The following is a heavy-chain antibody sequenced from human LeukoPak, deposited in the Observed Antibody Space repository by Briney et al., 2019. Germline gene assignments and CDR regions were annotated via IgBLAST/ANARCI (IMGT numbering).Heavy chain of an antibody. CDR3: AKDGDFWSGLDVDY. CDR2: INTDGKAT. D-gene: IGHD3-3*01. J-gene: IGHJ4*02. V-gene: IGHV3-74*01. CDR1: GFTFSSYW. Sequence: GGSLRLSCAASGFTFSSYWMHWVRQAPGKGLLWVARINTDGKATTYADSVKGRFTISRDNSKNTLYLQMNSLRAEDTAVYYCAKDGDFWSGLDVDYWGQGTLVTVSS.